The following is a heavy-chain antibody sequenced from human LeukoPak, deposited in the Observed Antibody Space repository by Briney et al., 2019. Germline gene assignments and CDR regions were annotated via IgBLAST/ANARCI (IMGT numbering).Heavy chain of an antibody. Sequence: SGGSLRLSCAASGLTFSSCGFNWVRQAPGKGLEWVSSIRPTGTDRYYADSVRGRFTISRDNAKNSMYLQMDSLRDEDTAVYYCATETIGRHYDYWGQGTLLTVSS. J-gene: IGHJ4*02. V-gene: IGHV3-21*01. CDR3: ATETIGRHYDY. CDR1: GLTFSSCG. D-gene: IGHD1-14*01. CDR2: IRPTGTDR.